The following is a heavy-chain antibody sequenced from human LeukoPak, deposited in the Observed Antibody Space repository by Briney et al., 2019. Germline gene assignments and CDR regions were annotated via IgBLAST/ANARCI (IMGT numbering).Heavy chain of an antibody. CDR1: GFTFSSYS. V-gene: IGHV3-21*01. Sequence: GGSLRLSCAASGFTFSSYSMNWVRQAPGKGLEWVSSISSSSSYIYYADSVKGRFTISRDNAKNSLYLQMNSLRAEDTAVYYCARVKDQDGGGYYFGYWGQGPLVTVSS. CDR2: ISSSSSYI. CDR3: ARVKDQDGGGYYFGY. D-gene: IGHD4-23*01. J-gene: IGHJ4*02.